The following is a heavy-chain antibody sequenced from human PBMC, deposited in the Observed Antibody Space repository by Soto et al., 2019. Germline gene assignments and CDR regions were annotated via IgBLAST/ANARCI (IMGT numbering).Heavy chain of an antibody. CDR3: ARGDYGDSKGEDYYYYYMDV. D-gene: IGHD4-17*01. CDR1: GYTFTGYY. CDR2: INPNSGGT. V-gene: IGHV1-2*04. J-gene: IGHJ6*03. Sequence: VSVKVSCKASGYTFTGYYMHWVRQAPGQGLEWMGWINPNSGGTNYAQKFQGWVTMTRDTSISTAYMELSRLRSDDTAVYYCARGDYGDSKGEDYYYYYMDVWGKGTTVTVSS.